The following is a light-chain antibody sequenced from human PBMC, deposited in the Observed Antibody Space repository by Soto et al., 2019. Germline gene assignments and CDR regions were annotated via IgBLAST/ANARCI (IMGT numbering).Light chain of an antibody. J-gene: IGLJ3*02. V-gene: IGLV1-40*01. CDR3: QSYHSSLSGWV. CDR2: GNS. Sequence: QSVLTQPPSVSGAPGQRVTISCTGSSSNIGAGYDVHWYQQLPGTAPKLLIYGNSNRPSGVPDRFSGSKSGTSASLAITGFQAEDEADYYCQSYHSSLSGWVFGGGTKVTVL. CDR1: SSNIGAGYD.